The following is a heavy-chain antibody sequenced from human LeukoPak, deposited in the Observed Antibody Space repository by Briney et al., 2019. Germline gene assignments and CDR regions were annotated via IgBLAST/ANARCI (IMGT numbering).Heavy chain of an antibody. V-gene: IGHV1-24*01. CDR1: GDTLSKFS. D-gene: IGHD3-16*01. J-gene: IGHJ5*02. CDR3: SSELLARGITSFEP. CDR2: FDPEDGET. Sequence: ASVTVSCKVSGDTLSKFSMHWVRQAPGKGLEWIGGFDPEDGETIYAQKFQGRVTMNEDTSTDTADMDLRSLRSDDTAVYYCSSELLARGITSFEPWGREPWSPSPQ.